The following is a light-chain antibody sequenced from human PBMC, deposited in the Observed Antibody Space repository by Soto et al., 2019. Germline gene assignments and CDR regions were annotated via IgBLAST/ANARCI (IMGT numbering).Light chain of an antibody. CDR1: QSISTW. J-gene: IGKJ1*01. CDR3: QQYSTSSRT. CDR2: KAS. V-gene: IGKV1-5*03. Sequence: DIQMTQSPSTLSASVGDRVTITCRASQSISTWLAWYQQKPGKAPNLLIYKASSLESGVPSRFSGSGSGTEFTLTISSLQPDDFATFYCQQYSTSSRTFGQGPRVEIK.